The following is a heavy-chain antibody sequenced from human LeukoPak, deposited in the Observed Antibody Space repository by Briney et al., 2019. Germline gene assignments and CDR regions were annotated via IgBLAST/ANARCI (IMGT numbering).Heavy chain of an antibody. Sequence: SETLSLTCTVSGGSISSHYWSWIRQPPGKGLEWIGYIYYSGSTNYNPSLKSRVTISVDTSKNQFSLKLSSVTAADTAVYHCARTIAARLPNYYYYYYMDVWGKGTTVTVSS. CDR3: ARTIAARLPNYYYYYYMDV. CDR2: IYYSGST. D-gene: IGHD6-6*01. CDR1: GGSISSHY. V-gene: IGHV4-59*11. J-gene: IGHJ6*03.